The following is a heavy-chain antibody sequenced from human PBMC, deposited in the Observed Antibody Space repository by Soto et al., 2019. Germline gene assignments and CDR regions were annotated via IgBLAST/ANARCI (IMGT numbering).Heavy chain of an antibody. CDR2: ISAYSVDT. D-gene: IGHD2-21*01. Sequence: VASVKVSCKASGYRFETYGMTWVRQAPGQGLEWMGWISAYSVDTYNAQKFQDRVTMTADTSTGTAYMELRGLRSDDTAVYYCARGHEVIRGALDVWGQGTTVTVSS. CDR3: ARGHEVIRGALDV. V-gene: IGHV1-18*01. J-gene: IGHJ6*02. CDR1: GYRFETYG.